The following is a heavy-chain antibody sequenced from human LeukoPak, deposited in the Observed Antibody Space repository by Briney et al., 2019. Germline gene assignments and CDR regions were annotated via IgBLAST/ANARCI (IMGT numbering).Heavy chain of an antibody. CDR2: IYTSGST. D-gene: IGHD3-9*01. CDR1: GGSISSGSYY. Sequence: SQTLSLTCTVSGGSISSGSYYCSWIRQPARNGLEWIGRIYTSGSTSYNPSLKSRVTISVDTSKNQFSLKLSSVTAADTAVYYCARDDILTGFDYWGQGTLVTVSS. CDR3: ARDDILTGFDY. J-gene: IGHJ4*02. V-gene: IGHV4-61*02.